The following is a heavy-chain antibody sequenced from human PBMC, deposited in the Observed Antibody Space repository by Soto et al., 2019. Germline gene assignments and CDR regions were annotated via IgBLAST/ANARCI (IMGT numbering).Heavy chain of an antibody. J-gene: IGHJ4*02. CDR3: ARGRDWLIPYFFDY. V-gene: IGHV4-59*13. CDR2: IYYNGNT. D-gene: IGHD3-9*01. CDR1: GGSMSTYC. Sequence: QVQLQESGPGLVKPSQTLSLTCTVSGGSMSTYCLSWIWQSPGQGLEWIGYIYYNGNTNYNPSPKSRFTISVDTSKNQFSLKVTSVTAADTAVYFCARGRDWLIPYFFDYWGQGTLVTVSS.